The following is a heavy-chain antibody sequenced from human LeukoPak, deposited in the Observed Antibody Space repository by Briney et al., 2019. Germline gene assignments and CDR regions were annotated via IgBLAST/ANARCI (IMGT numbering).Heavy chain of an antibody. V-gene: IGHV5-51*01. CDR2: IYPGDSDT. CDR3: ARGGGYGSGPFDY. D-gene: IGHD3-10*01. CDR1: GYIFTSYW. Sequence: GASLQISWKGSGYIFTSYWIGWVRQLPGKGLEWMGIIYPGDSDTRYSPSFQGQVTISADKSISTAYLQWSSLKASDTAMYYCARGGGYGSGPFDYWGQGTLVTVSS. J-gene: IGHJ4*02.